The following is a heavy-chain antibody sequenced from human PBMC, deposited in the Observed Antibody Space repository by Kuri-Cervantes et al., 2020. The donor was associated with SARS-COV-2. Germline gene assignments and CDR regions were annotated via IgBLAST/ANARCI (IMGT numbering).Heavy chain of an antibody. J-gene: IGHJ4*02. CDR2: ISSSSTI. CDR3: ARDTVRGVIRYYFDY. Sequence: GGSLRLSCAASGFTFSSYSMNWVRQAPGKGLEWVSYISSSSTIYYADSVKGRFTISRDNAKNTLYLQMNSLRAEDTAVYYCARDTVRGVIRYYFDYWGQGTLVTVSS. D-gene: IGHD3-16*02. CDR1: GFTFSSYS. V-gene: IGHV3-48*01.